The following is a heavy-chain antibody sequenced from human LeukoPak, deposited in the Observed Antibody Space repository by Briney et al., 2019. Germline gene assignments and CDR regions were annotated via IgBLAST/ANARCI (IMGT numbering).Heavy chain of an antibody. Sequence: GGSLRLSCAASGFTFSSYGMHWVRQAPGKGLEWVAVISYDGSNKYYADSVKGRFTISRDNSRNTLYLQTNSLRAEDTAVYYCAKRLFDYWGQGTLVTVSS. CDR2: ISYDGSNK. V-gene: IGHV3-30*18. J-gene: IGHJ4*02. D-gene: IGHD2-21*02. CDR1: GFTFSSYG. CDR3: AKRLFDY.